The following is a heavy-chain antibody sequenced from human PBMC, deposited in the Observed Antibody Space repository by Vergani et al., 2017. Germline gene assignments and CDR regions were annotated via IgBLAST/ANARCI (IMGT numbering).Heavy chain of an antibody. J-gene: IGHJ4*02. V-gene: IGHV4-39*07. Sequence: QLQLQESGPGLVKPSETLSLTCTVSGGSISSSSYYWGWIRQPPGKGLEWIGSIYYSGSTYYNPSLKSRVTISVDTSKNQFSLKLSSVTAADTAVYYCARYRTGGDYGEFDYWGQGTLVTVSS. CDR3: ARYRTGGDYGEFDY. D-gene: IGHD4-17*01. CDR1: GGSISSSSYY. CDR2: IYYSGST.